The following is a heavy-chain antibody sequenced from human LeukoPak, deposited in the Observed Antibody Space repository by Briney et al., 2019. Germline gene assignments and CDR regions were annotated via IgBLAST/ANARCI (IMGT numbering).Heavy chain of an antibody. Sequence: PGGSLRLSCAASGFTFSSYWMSWVRQAPGKGLEWVANIKQDGSEKYYVDSVKGRFTISRDNSKNTLNLQMNSLRDEDTAVYYCAKGADSGGWLLDAFDIGGQGTMVTVSS. D-gene: IGHD6-19*01. V-gene: IGHV3-7*03. CDR3: AKGADSGGWLLDAFDI. J-gene: IGHJ3*02. CDR1: GFTFSSYW. CDR2: IKQDGSEK.